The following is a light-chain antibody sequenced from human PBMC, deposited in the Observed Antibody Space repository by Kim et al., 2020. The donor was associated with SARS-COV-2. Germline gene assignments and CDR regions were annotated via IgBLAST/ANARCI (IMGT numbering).Light chain of an antibody. Sequence: AYINCKSSQSVLYSSDNKNYLNWYQQKPGQPPKLLINWASTRESGVPDRFSGSGSGADFTLTISSTQAEDVAVYYCQQYYSAPITFGQGTRLEIK. CDR3: QQYYSAPIT. J-gene: IGKJ5*01. CDR1: QSVLYSSDNKNY. V-gene: IGKV4-1*01. CDR2: WAS.